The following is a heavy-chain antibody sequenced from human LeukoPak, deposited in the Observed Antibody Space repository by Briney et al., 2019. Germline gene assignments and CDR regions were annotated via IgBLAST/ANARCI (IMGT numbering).Heavy chain of an antibody. CDR1: GYTFTGYY. Sequence: ASVKVSCKASGYTFTGYYMHWVRQAPGQGLEWMGWINPNSGGTNCAQKFQGRVTMTRDTSISTAYMELSRLRSDDTAVYYCASYALDYYDSSGPNWGQGTLVTVSS. CDR3: ASYALDYYDSSGPN. V-gene: IGHV1-2*02. D-gene: IGHD3-22*01. CDR2: INPNSGGT. J-gene: IGHJ4*02.